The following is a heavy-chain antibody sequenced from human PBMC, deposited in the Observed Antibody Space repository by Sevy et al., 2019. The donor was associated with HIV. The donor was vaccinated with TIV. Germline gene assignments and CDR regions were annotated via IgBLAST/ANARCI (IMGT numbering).Heavy chain of an antibody. Sequence: SENLSLTCAVSGYSISSGYYWGWIRQPPGKGLEWIGSIYHSGSTYYNPSLKSRVTISVDTSKNQFSLKLSSVTAADTAVYYCARLGFGEVKYYYFYMDVWGKGTTVTVSS. V-gene: IGHV4-38-2*01. CDR3: ARLGFGEVKYYYFYMDV. J-gene: IGHJ6*03. CDR2: IYHSGST. CDR1: GYSISSGYY. D-gene: IGHD3-10*01.